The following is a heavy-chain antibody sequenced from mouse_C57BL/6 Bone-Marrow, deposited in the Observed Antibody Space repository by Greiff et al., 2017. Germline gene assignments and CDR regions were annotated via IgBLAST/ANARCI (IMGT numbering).Heavy chain of an antibody. CDR3: ARYPPADY. Sequence: EVQLVESGGGLVQPGGSLSLSCAASGFTFTDYYMSWVRQPPGKALEWLGFIRNKDNGYTTEYNASVKGRFTISRDNSQSILYLHMNALRAEDSATYYCARYPPADYWGQGTSVTVSS. CDR1: GFTFTDYY. CDR2: IRNKDNGYTT. V-gene: IGHV7-3*01. J-gene: IGHJ4*01.